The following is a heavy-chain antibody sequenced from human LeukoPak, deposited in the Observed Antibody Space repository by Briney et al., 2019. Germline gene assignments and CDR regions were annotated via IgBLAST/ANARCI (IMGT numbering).Heavy chain of an antibody. CDR2: MNPNSGNT. V-gene: IGHV1-8*01. CDR3: ARVSYDFWSGYSNWLDP. D-gene: IGHD3-3*01. Sequence: GASVKVSCKASGYTFTSYDINWVRQAPGQGLEWMGWMNPNSGNTGYAQKFQGRVTMTRNTSISTAYMELSSLRSEDTAVYYCARVSYDFWSGYSNWLDPWGQGTLVTVSS. CDR1: GYTFTSYD. J-gene: IGHJ5*02.